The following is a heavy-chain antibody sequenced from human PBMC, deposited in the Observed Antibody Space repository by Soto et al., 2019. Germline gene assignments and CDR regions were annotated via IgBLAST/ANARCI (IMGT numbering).Heavy chain of an antibody. CDR3: AGPGPFDY. CDR2: IRNKANTYAT. CDR1: GFTFAGSA. J-gene: IGHJ4*02. D-gene: IGHD1-1*01. V-gene: IGHV3-73*01. Sequence: DVQMVESGGGLVQPGGSLKLSCATTGFTFAGSAIHWVRQAPGKGLEWIGRIRNKANTYATAYPASVAGRFTISRDDSKTTAYLEMNSLKTEDTAMYYCAGPGPFDYWGQGTLVTVSS.